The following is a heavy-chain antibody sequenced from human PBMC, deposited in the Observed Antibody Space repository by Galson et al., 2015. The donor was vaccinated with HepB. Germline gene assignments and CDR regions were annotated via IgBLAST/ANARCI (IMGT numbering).Heavy chain of an antibody. Sequence: SLRLSCAASGFTFSSYAMHWVRQAPGKGLEWVAVISYDGSNKYYADSVKGRFTISRDNSKNTLYLQMNSLRAEDTAVYYCASEVGATQFDYWGQGTLVTVSS. D-gene: IGHD1-26*01. CDR3: ASEVGATQFDY. CDR2: ISYDGSNK. V-gene: IGHV3-30*04. J-gene: IGHJ4*02. CDR1: GFTFSSYA.